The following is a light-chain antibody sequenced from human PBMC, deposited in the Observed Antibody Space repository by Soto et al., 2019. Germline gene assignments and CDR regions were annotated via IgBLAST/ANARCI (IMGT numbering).Light chain of an antibody. Sequence: DIQMTQSPSTLSASVGDRVTITCRSRQSISSWLALYQQKPGKAPKLLIYDASSLESGVPSRFSGSGSGTEFTLNISSLQPDDFATYYCQHYNSYSEAFGQGTKVDIK. CDR2: DAS. J-gene: IGKJ1*01. CDR1: QSISSW. V-gene: IGKV1-5*01. CDR3: QHYNSYSEA.